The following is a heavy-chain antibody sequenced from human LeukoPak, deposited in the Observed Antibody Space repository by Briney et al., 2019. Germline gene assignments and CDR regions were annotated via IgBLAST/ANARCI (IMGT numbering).Heavy chain of an antibody. V-gene: IGHV3-21*01. CDR2: ISSSSSYI. Sequence: GGSLRLSCAASGFTFSSYIMNWVRQAPGKGLEWVSSISSSSSYIYYADSVKGRFTISRDNAKNSLYLQMNSLRAEDTAVYYCARDGNLHYYDSSGYYFDYWGQGTLVTVSS. CDR1: GFTFSSYI. CDR3: ARDGNLHYYDSSGYYFDY. J-gene: IGHJ4*02. D-gene: IGHD3-22*01.